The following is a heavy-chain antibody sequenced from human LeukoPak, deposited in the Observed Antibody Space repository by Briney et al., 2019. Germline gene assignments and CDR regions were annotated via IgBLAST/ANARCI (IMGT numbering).Heavy chain of an antibody. D-gene: IGHD3-10*01. V-gene: IGHV3-7*04. CDR1: GFTFSNYW. CDR3: ARYYASGNFDY. CDR2: IKQDGREK. J-gene: IGHJ4*02. Sequence: PGGSLRLSCAASGFTFSNYWVSWVRHAPGKGLEWVANIKQDGREKYYVDSGKGRFTISRDNAKNSLYLQMNSLRVEDTAVYYCARYYASGNFDYWGQGTLVNVSS.